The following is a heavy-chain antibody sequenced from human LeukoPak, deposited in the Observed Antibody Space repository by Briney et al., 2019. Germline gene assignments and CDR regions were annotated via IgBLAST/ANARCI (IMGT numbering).Heavy chain of an antibody. CDR3: ARAVTSTEGY. J-gene: IGHJ4*02. V-gene: IGHV3-7*03. CDR2: INDGGSGK. Sequence: GGYLRLSCAASGFVFSNYWMTWVRQAPGKGLEWVASINDGGSGKYYVDSVKGRFTISRDNAQKSLYLEMHSLRAEDTAVYFCARAVTSTEGYWGQGTLVTVSS. D-gene: IGHD4-17*01. CDR1: GFVFSNYW.